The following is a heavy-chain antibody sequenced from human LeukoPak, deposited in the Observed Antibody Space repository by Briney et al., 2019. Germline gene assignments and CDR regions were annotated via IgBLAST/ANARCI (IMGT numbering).Heavy chain of an antibody. Sequence: GGSLRLSCAASGFTVSSSFIYWVRQAPGKGLVWVSRINSDGSSTSYADSVKGRFTISRDNAKNTLYLQMNSLRAEDTAVYYCARVIAVAGNYYFDYWGQGTLVTVSS. D-gene: IGHD6-19*01. J-gene: IGHJ4*02. CDR1: GFTVSSSF. CDR2: INSDGSST. V-gene: IGHV3-74*01. CDR3: ARVIAVAGNYYFDY.